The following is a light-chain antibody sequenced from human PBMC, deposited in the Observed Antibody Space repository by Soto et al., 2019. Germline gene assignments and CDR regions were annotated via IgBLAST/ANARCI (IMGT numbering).Light chain of an antibody. CDR1: QSVSRNS. V-gene: IGKV3-20*01. CDR3: QQYGTSPPT. CDR2: GAS. J-gene: IGKJ3*01. Sequence: EIVLTQSPGTLSLSPGERATLSCRASQSVSRNSLAWYQQQPGQAPRRLIYGASSRATDIPDRFSGSGSGTAFTLIVSRLEPEDFAVYFCQQYGTSPPTFGPGTKVDIK.